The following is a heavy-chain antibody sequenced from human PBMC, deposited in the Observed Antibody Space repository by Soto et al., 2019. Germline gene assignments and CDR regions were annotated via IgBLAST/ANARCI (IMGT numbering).Heavy chain of an antibody. CDR1: GFTFNNYG. V-gene: IGHV3-33*01. Sequence: QVQLVESGGGVVQPGRSLRLSCAASGFTFNNYGMHWVRQAPGKGLEWVAVIWNDGNGYYYANSVKGRFTISRDNSKNTVYLQMSSHRAEDTAVYYCARRQISPPARGAASARGGMDVWGQGTTVTVSS. CDR2: IWNDGNGY. J-gene: IGHJ6*02. CDR3: ARRQISPPARGAASARGGMDV. D-gene: IGHD6-13*01.